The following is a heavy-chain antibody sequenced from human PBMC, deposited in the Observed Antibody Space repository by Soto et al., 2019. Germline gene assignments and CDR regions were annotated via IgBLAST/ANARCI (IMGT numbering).Heavy chain of an antibody. CDR2: IYHSGST. J-gene: IGHJ5*02. CDR1: GGSISSGGYS. Sequence: QLQLQESGSGLVKPSQTLSLTCAVSGGSISSGGYSWSWIRQPPGKGLEWIGYIYHSGSTYYNPSLKSRVTIAVDRSKNQFSLKLSSVTAAATAVYYGARAVAGTWFDPWGQGTLVTVSS. D-gene: IGHD6-19*01. CDR3: ARAVAGTWFDP. V-gene: IGHV4-30-2*01.